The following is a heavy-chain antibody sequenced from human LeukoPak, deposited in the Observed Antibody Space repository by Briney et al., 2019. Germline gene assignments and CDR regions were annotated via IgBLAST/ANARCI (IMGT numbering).Heavy chain of an antibody. J-gene: IGHJ4*02. D-gene: IGHD6-13*01. CDR1: GGSFGGYY. CDR2: INHSGST. CDR3: ARGRRIAAAGSYYFDY. Sequence: QSSETLSLTCAVYGGSFGGYYWSWIRQPPGKGLEWIGEINHSGSTNYNPSLKSRVTISVDTSKNQFSLKLSSVTAADTAVYYCARGRRIAAAGSYYFDYWGQGTLVTVSS. V-gene: IGHV4-34*01.